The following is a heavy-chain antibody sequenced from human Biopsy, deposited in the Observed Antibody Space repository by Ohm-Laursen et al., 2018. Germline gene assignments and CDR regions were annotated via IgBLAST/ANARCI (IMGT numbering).Heavy chain of an antibody. Sequence: GTLSLTCTLSGYSITPSGPENWSWIRQPPGQGLQYIGFIYSGGNTNYNPSLRSRVTMSVDTSKTHLSLRLTFVTAADTAVYYCARHAPSYSGSYWRYFDLWGRGTLVTVSS. D-gene: IGHD1-26*01. J-gene: IGHJ2*01. CDR1: GYSITPSGPEN. CDR2: IYSGGNT. CDR3: ARHAPSYSGSYWRYFDL. V-gene: IGHV4-61*03.